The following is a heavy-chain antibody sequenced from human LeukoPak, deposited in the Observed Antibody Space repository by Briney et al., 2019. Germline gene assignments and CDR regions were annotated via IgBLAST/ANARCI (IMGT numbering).Heavy chain of an antibody. V-gene: IGHV1-24*01. D-gene: IGHD5-18*01. CDR3: ATVGNSYAQTDAFDI. CDR1: GYTLTELS. CDR2: FDPEDGET. Sequence: ASVKVSCKVSGYTLTELSMHWVRQAPGKGLEWMGGFDPEDGETIYAQKFQGRVTMTEDTSTDTAYMELSSLRSEDTAVYYCATVGNSYAQTDAFDIWGQGTMVTVSS. J-gene: IGHJ3*02.